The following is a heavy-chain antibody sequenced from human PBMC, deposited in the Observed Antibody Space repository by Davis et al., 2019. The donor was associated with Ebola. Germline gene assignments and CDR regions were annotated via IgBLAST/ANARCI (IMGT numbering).Heavy chain of an antibody. V-gene: IGHV3-7*03. J-gene: IGHJ4*02. CDR2: IKQDGSEK. Sequence: GESLKISCAASGFTFSSYWMHWVRQAPGKGLEWVANIKQDGSEKYYMDSVTGRFTISRDNAKNSLYLQMNSLRVEDTAVYYCARDSVLRVAATPSDYWGQGTLVTVSS. CDR1: GFTFSSYW. D-gene: IGHD6-19*01. CDR3: ARDSVLRVAATPSDY.